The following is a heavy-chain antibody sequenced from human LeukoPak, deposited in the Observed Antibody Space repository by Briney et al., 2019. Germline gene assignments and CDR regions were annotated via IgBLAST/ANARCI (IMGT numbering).Heavy chain of an antibody. CDR2: IKQDGSEK. Sequence: GGSPRLSCAASGFTFSSYWMSWVRQAPGKGLEWVANIKQDGSEKYYVDSVKGRFTISRDNAKNSLYLQMNSLRAEDTAVYYCARERNYYGSGSYYNPADYWGQGTLVTVSS. J-gene: IGHJ4*02. V-gene: IGHV3-7*01. CDR1: GFTFSSYW. D-gene: IGHD3-10*01. CDR3: ARERNYYGSGSYYNPADY.